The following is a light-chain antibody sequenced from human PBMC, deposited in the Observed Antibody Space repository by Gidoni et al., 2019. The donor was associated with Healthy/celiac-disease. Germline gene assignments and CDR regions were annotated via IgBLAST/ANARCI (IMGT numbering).Light chain of an antibody. CDR3: QQYNNWPRT. CDR1: QSVSSR. Sequence: EIVMTQSPATLSVSPGERATLSCRASQSVSSRLAWYQQKPGQAPRLLIYGASTRATGIPARFSGSGSGTEFTLTISSLQSEDFAVYYCQQYNNWPRTFXXXTKVEIK. CDR2: GAS. V-gene: IGKV3-15*01. J-gene: IGKJ1*01.